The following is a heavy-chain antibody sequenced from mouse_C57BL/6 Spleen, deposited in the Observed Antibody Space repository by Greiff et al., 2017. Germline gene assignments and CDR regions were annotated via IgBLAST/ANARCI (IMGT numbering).Heavy chain of an antibody. V-gene: IGHV5-17*01. CDR1: GFTFSDYG. Sequence: DVMLVESGGGLVKPGGSLKLSCAASGFTFSDYGMHWVRQAPEKGLEWVAYISSGSSTIYYADTVKGRFTISRDNAKNTLFLQMTSLKSEDTAMYYCASGFYDSYYLYYAMDYWGQGTSVTVSS. CDR3: ASGFYDSYYLYYAMDY. CDR2: ISSGSSTI. D-gene: IGHD2-3*01. J-gene: IGHJ4*01.